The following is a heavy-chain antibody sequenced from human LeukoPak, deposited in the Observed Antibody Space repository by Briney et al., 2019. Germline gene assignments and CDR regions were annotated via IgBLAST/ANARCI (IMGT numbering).Heavy chain of an antibody. J-gene: IGHJ4*02. CDR2: IWYDGSNK. D-gene: IGHD4-17*01. CDR3: ARAPRGTTVTTYLGY. Sequence: GGSLRLSCAASGFTFSSYGMHWVRQAPGKGLEWVAVIWYDGSNKYYADSVKGRFTISRDNSKNTPYLQMNSLRAEDTAVYYCARAPRGTTVTTYLGYWGQGTLVTVSS. V-gene: IGHV3-33*01. CDR1: GFTFSSYG.